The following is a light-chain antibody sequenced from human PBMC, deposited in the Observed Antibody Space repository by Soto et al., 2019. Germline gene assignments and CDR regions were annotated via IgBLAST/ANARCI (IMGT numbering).Light chain of an antibody. CDR3: SSYTSSSIPSV. CDR2: EVS. V-gene: IGLV2-14*01. CDR1: SSDVGGYNY. Sequence: QSVLTQPASVSGAPGQSITISCTGTSSDVGGYNYVSWYQQHPGKAPKLMIYEVSNRPSGVSNRFSGSKSGNTASLTISGLQAEDEADYYCSSYTSSSIPSVCATGPKATVL. J-gene: IGLJ1*01.